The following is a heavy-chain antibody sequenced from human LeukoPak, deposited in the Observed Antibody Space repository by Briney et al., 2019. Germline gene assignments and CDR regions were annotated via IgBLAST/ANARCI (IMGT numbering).Heavy chain of an antibody. CDR1: GFSFGSYG. CDR2: IRYGGSHQ. D-gene: IGHD2/OR15-2a*01. Sequence: PGRSLRLSCAASGFSFGSYGMHWVRQAPGKGLEWVAFIRYGGSHQFYADSVRGRLTISRDNPKNTLYLQMNSLRGEDTAVYFCARDSGTWFYLQDWGQGTLVTVSS. J-gene: IGHJ1*01. V-gene: IGHV3-33*01. CDR3: ARDSGTWFYLQD.